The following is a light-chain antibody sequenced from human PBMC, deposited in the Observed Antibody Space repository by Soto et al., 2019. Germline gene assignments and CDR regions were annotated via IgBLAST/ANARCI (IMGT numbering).Light chain of an antibody. CDR2: DNN. CDR1: SSNIENYY. J-gene: IGLJ1*01. Sequence: QSVLTQPPSVSAAPGQKVTISCSGSSSNIENYYVSWYQQLPGTAPKLLIYDNNKRPSGIPDRFSGSKSGTSATLDITGLQTGDEADYYCGTYDSSLRDGVFXTGTNVTVL. V-gene: IGLV1-51*01. CDR3: GTYDSSLRDGV.